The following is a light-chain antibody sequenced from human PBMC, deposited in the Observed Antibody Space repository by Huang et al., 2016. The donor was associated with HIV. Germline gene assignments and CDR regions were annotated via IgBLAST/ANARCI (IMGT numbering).Light chain of an antibody. CDR3: QQYNNWHLT. V-gene: IGKV3-15*01. CDR1: QRVGGN. Sequence: IVMTQTPATLPVSPGGRATLSCGASQRVGGNMAWSQQKPGQAPILIIYGSTTRAAGVPARFSGSGSGTDFTLTIYNLQSEDFAVYYCQQYNNWHLTFGGGTTV. J-gene: IGKJ4*01. CDR2: GST.